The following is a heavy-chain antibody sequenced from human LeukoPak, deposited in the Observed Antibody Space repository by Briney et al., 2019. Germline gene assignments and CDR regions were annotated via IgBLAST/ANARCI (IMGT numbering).Heavy chain of an antibody. V-gene: IGHV3-23*01. Sequence: GGSLRLSCAASGFTFSSYGMSWVRQAPGKGLEWVSAISGSGGSTYYADSVKGRFTISRDNAKNSLYLQMNSLTADDTAVYYCARLTGPQWLLLPFWFDSWGQGTLVTVSS. J-gene: IGHJ5*01. CDR3: ARLTGPQWLLLPFWFDS. CDR2: ISGSGGST. D-gene: IGHD3-22*01. CDR1: GFTFSSYG.